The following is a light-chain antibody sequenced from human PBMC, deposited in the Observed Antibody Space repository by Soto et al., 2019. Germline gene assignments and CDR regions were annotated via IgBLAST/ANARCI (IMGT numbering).Light chain of an antibody. CDR2: DAS. CDR1: QTINSW. V-gene: IGKV1-5*01. Sequence: EIPMTQFPPTLSASVGDRVTITCRASQTINSWVAWYHQKPGKAPKLLIYDASNLKGGVPSKFSGRGYGSVFPLTINLLHTDDSGSYFCQHYRRHPITFGGGTKLEI. J-gene: IGKJ4*01. CDR3: QHYRRHPIT.